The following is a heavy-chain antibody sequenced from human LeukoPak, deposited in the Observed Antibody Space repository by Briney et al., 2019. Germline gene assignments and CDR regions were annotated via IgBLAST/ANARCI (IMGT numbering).Heavy chain of an antibody. D-gene: IGHD2-2*01. CDR1: GFTFSSYS. CDR3: ARDRSEDIVVVPAAPHYGMDV. V-gene: IGHV3-21*01. CDR2: ISSSSSYI. J-gene: IGHJ6*02. Sequence: GGSLRLSCAASGFTFSSYSMNWIRQAPGKGLEWVSSISSSSSYIYYADSVKGRFTISRDNAKNSLYLQMSSLRAEDTAVYYCARDRSEDIVVVPAAPHYGMDVWGQGTTVTVSS.